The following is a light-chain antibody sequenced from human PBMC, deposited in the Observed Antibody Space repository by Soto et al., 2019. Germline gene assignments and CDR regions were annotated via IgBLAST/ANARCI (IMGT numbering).Light chain of an antibody. J-gene: IGLJ2*01. CDR1: SGHSSYI. V-gene: IGLV4-60*02. CDR2: LEGSGSY. CDR3: ETWDSNTYVV. Sequence: QLELTQSSSASASLGSSVKLTCTLSSGHSSYIIAWHQQQPGKAPRYLMKLEGSGSYNKGSGVPDRFSGSSSGADRYLTISNLQFEDEADYYCETWDSNTYVVFGGGTKLTVL.